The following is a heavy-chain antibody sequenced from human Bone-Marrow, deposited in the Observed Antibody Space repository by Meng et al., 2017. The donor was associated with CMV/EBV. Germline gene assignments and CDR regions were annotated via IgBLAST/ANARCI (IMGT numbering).Heavy chain of an antibody. CDR2: IYYSGST. J-gene: IGHJ4*02. CDR3: ARGSGVVVPAAIDY. CDR1: GGSISSSSYY. D-gene: IGHD2-2*01. Sequence: SETLSLTCTVSGGSISSSSYYWGWIRQPPGKGLEWIGSIYYSGSTYYNPSLKSRVTISVDTSKNQFSLKLSSVTAADTAVYYCARGSGVVVPAAIDYWGQGTLVTFSS. V-gene: IGHV4-39*07.